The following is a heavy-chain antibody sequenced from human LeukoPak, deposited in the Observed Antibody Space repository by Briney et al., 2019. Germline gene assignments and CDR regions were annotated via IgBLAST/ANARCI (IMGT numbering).Heavy chain of an antibody. Sequence: PGGSLRLSCAASGFTFSSYAMHWVRQAPGKGLEWVAVISYDGGNKYYADSVKSRFTISRDNSKNTLYLQMNSLRAEDTAVYYCARDGTKEPGIAVAAPGEVDYWGQGTLVTVSS. V-gene: IGHV3-30-3*01. J-gene: IGHJ4*02. D-gene: IGHD6-19*01. CDR2: ISYDGGNK. CDR1: GFTFSSYA. CDR3: ARDGTKEPGIAVAAPGEVDY.